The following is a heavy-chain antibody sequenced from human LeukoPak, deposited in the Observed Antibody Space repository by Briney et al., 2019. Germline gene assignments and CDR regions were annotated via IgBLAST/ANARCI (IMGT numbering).Heavy chain of an antibody. V-gene: IGHV4-38-2*02. CDR3: ARTNTRIYDY. CDR1: GYPISSGYY. Sequence: PSETLSLTCSVSGYPISSGYYWGWIRQPPGKGLEWIGCIYHSGSTYYNPSLKSRVTISVDTSKNQFSLKLSSVTAADTAVYYCARTNTRIYDYWGQGTLVTVSS. J-gene: IGHJ4*02. D-gene: IGHD2-2*01. CDR2: IYHSGST.